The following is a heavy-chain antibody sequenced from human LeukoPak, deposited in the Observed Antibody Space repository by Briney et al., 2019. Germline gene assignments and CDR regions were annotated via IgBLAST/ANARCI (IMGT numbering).Heavy chain of an antibody. CDR2: IYYSGST. V-gene: IGHV4-59*01. J-gene: IGHJ4*02. CDR1: GGSISSYY. Sequence: PSETLSLTCTVSGGSISSYYWSWIRQPPGKGLEWIGYIYYSGSTNYNPSLKSRVTISVDTSKNQFSLKLSSVTAVDTAVYYCARVVGATVGVDYWGQGTLVTVSS. CDR3: ARVVGATVGVDY. D-gene: IGHD1-26*01.